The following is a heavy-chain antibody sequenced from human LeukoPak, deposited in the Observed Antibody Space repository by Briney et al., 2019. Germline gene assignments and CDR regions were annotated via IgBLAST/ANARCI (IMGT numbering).Heavy chain of an antibody. CDR1: GFTFSSYS. J-gene: IGHJ1*01. CDR3: ARGATMVRTGFQH. D-gene: IGHD3-10*01. CDR2: ISSSSSTI. Sequence: GGSLRLSCAASGFTFSSYSMNWVRQAPGKGLEWVSYISSSSSTIYYADSVKGRFTISRDNAKNSLYLQMSSLRAEDTAVYYCARGATMVRTGFQHWGQGTLVTVSS. V-gene: IGHV3-48*04.